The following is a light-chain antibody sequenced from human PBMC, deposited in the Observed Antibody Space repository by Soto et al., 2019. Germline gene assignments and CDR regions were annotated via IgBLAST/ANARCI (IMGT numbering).Light chain of an antibody. J-gene: IGKJ4*01. CDR3: QQSYSTPRP. CDR1: QSVSSN. CDR2: GAS. V-gene: IGKV3-15*01. Sequence: IIITESPATVAVSPGERATLSCRASQSVSSNLAWYQQKPGQAPRLLIYGASTRATGIPARFSGSGSGTEFTLTISNLQSEDFATYYCQQSYSTPRPFGGGTKVAIK.